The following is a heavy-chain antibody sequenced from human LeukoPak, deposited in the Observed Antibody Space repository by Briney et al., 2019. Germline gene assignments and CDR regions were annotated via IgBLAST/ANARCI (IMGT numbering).Heavy chain of an antibody. V-gene: IGHV3-48*02. CDR1: GFTFRSYA. J-gene: IGHJ4*02. CDR3: ARDSGYSYADDY. CDR2: ITYNSGTI. D-gene: IGHD5-18*01. Sequence: GGSLRLSCAASGFTFRSYAMQWVRQAPGKGLEWVSYITYNSGTIFYADSVKGRFTISRDNAKDSLHLQMSSLRDEDTAVYYCARDSGYSYADDYWGQGTLVTVSS.